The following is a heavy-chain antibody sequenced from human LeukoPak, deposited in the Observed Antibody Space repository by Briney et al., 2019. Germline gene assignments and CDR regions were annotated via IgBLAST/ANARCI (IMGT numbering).Heavy chain of an antibody. CDR3: ASRGYSYGRLIDY. J-gene: IGHJ4*02. CDR1: GFTFSSYA. V-gene: IGHV3-30-3*01. CDR2: ISYDGSNK. D-gene: IGHD5-18*01. Sequence: GGSLRLSRAASGFTFSSYAMHWVRQAPGKGLEWVAVISYDGSNKYYADSVKGRFTISRDNSKNTLYLQMNSLRAEDTAVYYCASRGYSYGRLIDYWGQGTLVTVSS.